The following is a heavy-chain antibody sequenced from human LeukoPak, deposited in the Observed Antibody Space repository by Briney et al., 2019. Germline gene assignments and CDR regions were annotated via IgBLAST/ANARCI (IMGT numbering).Heavy chain of an antibody. CDR2: ISDVVAHT. CDR1: GLIFRNFG. J-gene: IGHJ5*02. V-gene: IGHV3-23*01. Sequence: GESLRLSCAASGLIFRNFGMSWIRQAPGKGLEWVSHISDVVAHTWYADSVKGRFIISRDNSNNRVFLQMNSLRPEDTALYYCAKDNYGGVYASWGQGTLVTVSS. D-gene: IGHD3-16*01. CDR3: AKDNYGGVYAS.